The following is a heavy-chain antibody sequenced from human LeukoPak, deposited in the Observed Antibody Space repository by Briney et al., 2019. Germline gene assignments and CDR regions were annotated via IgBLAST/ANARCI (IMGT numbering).Heavy chain of an antibody. CDR2: IKSKTDGGTT. J-gene: IGHJ6*03. CDR3: TTGGDFWSGSNYYYYYMDV. CDR1: GFTFSNAW. V-gene: IGHV3-15*01. Sequence: GGSLRLSCAASGFTFSNAWMSWVRQAPGKGLEWVGRIKSKTDGGTTDYAAPVKGRFTIARDDSKNTLYLQMNSLKTEDTAVYYCTTGGDFWSGSNYYYYYMDVWGKGTTVTVSS. D-gene: IGHD3-3*01.